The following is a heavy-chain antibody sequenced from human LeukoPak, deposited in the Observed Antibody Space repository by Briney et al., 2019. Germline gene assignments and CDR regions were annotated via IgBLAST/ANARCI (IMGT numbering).Heavy chain of an antibody. Sequence: GESPKISCKGSGYSFTSYWMHWVSPAPGKGLVWVSRINIDGTNTSYAVSGKGRITISRDNDKNTLYLQMNSLRAEHTAVYFCASGRYCSGGSCYLHGDAFDIWGQGTMVTVSS. V-gene: IGHV3-74*01. D-gene: IGHD2-15*01. CDR2: INIDGTNT. CDR3: ASGRYCSGGSCYLHGDAFDI. J-gene: IGHJ3*02. CDR1: GYSFTSYW.